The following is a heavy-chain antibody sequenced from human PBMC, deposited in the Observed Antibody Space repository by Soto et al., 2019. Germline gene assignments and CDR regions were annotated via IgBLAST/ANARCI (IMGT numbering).Heavy chain of an antibody. Sequence: PSETLSLTCGVSADSISSSSYYWGWIRQPPGKGLEWIGSFFYSGNTYYNPSLKGRVIISVDTSKNQFSLKLSSVTAADTAVYYCARQRNPYCFGSTCQQYNYYDPWGQGTLVTVSS. J-gene: IGHJ5*02. CDR2: FFYSGNT. CDR3: ARQRNPYCFGSTCQQYNYYDP. CDR1: ADSISSSSYY. D-gene: IGHD2-15*01. V-gene: IGHV4-39*01.